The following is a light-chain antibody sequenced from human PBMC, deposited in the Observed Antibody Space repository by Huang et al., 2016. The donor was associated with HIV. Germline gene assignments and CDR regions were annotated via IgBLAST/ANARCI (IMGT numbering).Light chain of an antibody. Sequence: DIQMTQSSSTPSASVGDRVAIACRASQSISTWLAWYQQKPGRAPNLLIYEASTLESGVPSRFSGGGSGTDFTLTISSLQPDDFATYYCQQYKSFPWTFGQGTKVEV. CDR1: QSISTW. CDR2: EAS. J-gene: IGKJ1*01. V-gene: IGKV1-5*03. CDR3: QQYKSFPWT.